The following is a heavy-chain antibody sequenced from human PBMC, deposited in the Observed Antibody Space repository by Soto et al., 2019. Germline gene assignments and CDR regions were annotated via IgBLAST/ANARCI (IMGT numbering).Heavy chain of an antibody. CDR3: ASSRDYGDYGYPLFDY. CDR1: GFTFSSYA. V-gene: IGHV3-64*01. CDR2: ISSNGGST. D-gene: IGHD4-17*01. J-gene: IGHJ4*01. Sequence: EVQLVESGGGLVQPGGSLRLSCAASGFTFSSYAMHWVRQAPGKGLEYVSAISSNGGSTYYANSVKGRFTISRDNSKNTLYLQMGSRRAADMAVYYCASSRDYGDYGYPLFDYWGPGTLVTVSS.